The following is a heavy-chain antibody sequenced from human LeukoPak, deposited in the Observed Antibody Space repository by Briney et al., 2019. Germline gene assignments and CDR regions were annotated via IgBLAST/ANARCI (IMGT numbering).Heavy chain of an antibody. CDR3: AKEGWRWLVPVGYSTYYFDY. CDR1: GFTFSSYG. D-gene: IGHD6-19*01. CDR2: ISYDGSNK. J-gene: IGHJ4*02. Sequence: SGGSLRLSCAASGFTFSSYGMHWVRQAPGKGLEWVAVISYDGSNKYYADSVKGRFTISRDNSKNTLYLQMNSLRAEDTAVYYCAKEGWRWLVPVGYSTYYFDYWGQGTLVTVSS. V-gene: IGHV3-30*18.